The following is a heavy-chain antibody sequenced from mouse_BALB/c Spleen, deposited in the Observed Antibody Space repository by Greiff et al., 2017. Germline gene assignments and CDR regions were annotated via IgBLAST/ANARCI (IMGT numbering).Heavy chain of an antibody. CDR2: ILPGSGST. V-gene: IGHV1-9*01. CDR1: GYTFSSYW. J-gene: IGHJ3*01. D-gene: IGHD3-2*01. Sequence: VQLQQSGAELMKPGASVKISCKATGYTFSSYWIEWVKQRPGHGLEWIGEILPGSGSTNYNEKFKGKATFTADTSSNTAYMQLSSLTSEDSAVYYCARWGTARATLAYWGQGTLVTVSA. CDR3: ARWGTARATLAY.